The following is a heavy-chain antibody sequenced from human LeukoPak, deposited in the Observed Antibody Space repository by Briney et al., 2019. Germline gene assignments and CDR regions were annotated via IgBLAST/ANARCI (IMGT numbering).Heavy chain of an antibody. CDR1: GFTFSSYS. D-gene: IGHD4-17*01. Sequence: GGSLRLSCAASGFTFSSYSMNWVRQAPGKGLEWVSSISSSSSYIYYADSVKGRFTISRDNAKNSLYLQMNSLRAEGTAVYYCARDSMTTVTDYWGQGTLVTVSS. CDR2: ISSSSSYI. J-gene: IGHJ4*02. V-gene: IGHV3-21*01. CDR3: ARDSMTTVTDY.